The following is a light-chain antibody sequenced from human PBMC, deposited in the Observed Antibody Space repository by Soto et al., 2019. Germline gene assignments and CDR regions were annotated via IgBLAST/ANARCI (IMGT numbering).Light chain of an antibody. CDR1: QSVSSSY. J-gene: IGKJ2*01. V-gene: IGKV3-20*01. Sequence: EIVLTQSPGTLSLSPGERATLSCRASQSVSSSYLAWYQQKPGQAPRLLIYGASSRATGIPDRFSGSGSGTDFALTISRLEPEAFAVYYCQQSGSSPYTFGQGTPLEIK. CDR3: QQSGSSPYT. CDR2: GAS.